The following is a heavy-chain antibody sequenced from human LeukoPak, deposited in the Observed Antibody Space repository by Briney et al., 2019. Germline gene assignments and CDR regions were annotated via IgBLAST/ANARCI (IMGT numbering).Heavy chain of an antibody. CDR1: GGSISTAGYY. D-gene: IGHD6-6*01. Sequence: SQTLSLTCTVSGGSISTAGYYWSWIRPHPGKGLESIVYIYYSGSTYYNPSLESRVTISVDTSKNQFSLKLSSVTAADTPVYYCARDPHGYSSSSHLGYWSQGRLATAS. CDR3: ARDPHGYSSSSHLGY. CDR2: IYYSGST. J-gene: IGHJ4*02. V-gene: IGHV4-31*03.